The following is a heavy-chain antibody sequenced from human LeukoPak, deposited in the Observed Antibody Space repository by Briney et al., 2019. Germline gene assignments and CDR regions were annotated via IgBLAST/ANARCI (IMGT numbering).Heavy chain of an antibody. CDR1: GFTFSIYA. D-gene: IGHD3-22*01. Sequence: GGYLRLSCAASGFTFSIYAMSWVRQAPGKGLQWVSSITSRGESTWYVDSVKGRFTITRDNSENTLYLQMHSLRAEDTAVYYCARDRPNYYGSDGHYYRRDGDYWGRGTLVSVSS. V-gene: IGHV3-23*01. CDR3: ARDRPNYYGSDGHYYRRDGDY. J-gene: IGHJ4*02. CDR2: ITSRGEST.